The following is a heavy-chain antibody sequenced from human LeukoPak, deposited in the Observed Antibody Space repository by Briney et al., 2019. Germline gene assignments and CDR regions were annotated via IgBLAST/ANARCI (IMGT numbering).Heavy chain of an antibody. J-gene: IGHJ4*02. CDR2: IGTAGNT. V-gene: IGHV3-13*04. D-gene: IGHD6-19*01. CDR1: VFAFSTYD. CDR3: GRSKFYSRGWMDFDY. Sequence: GGSLSLSCAPSVFAFSTYDTHWVRQPTEKGLEWVSVIGTAGNTYYADSVKGRFTISRENAKNSFYPQMYTLRAGDTAMYNCGRSKFYSRGWMDFDYWGQGTLVTVSS.